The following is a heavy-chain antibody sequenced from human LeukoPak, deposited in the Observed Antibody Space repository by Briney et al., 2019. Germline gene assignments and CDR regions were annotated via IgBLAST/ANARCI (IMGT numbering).Heavy chain of an antibody. CDR3: ARVDYYYDMDV. V-gene: IGHV4-4*02. J-gene: IGHJ6*02. CDR1: AGSISSRNW. CDR2: MSHSGST. Sequence: SETLSLTCAVSAGSISSRNWWSWVRQSPGKGLEWIGEMSHSGSTNYNPSLESRVTMSVDKSKNQFSLKLSSVTAADTAVYYCARVDYYYDMDVWGQGTMVTVSS.